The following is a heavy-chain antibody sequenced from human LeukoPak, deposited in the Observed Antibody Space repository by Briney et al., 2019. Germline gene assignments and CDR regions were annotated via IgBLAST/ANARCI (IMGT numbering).Heavy chain of an antibody. J-gene: IGHJ6*03. Sequence: GGSLRLSCAASGFTFSSYGLHWVRQAPGKGLEWVAYIQYDGSNEQYADSVKGRFSISRDSSKNILYLQMNSLRAEDTAVYYCAKDRCSNGVGCYYYYMDVWGKGTTVTISS. D-gene: IGHD2-8*01. V-gene: IGHV3-30*02. CDR3: AKDRCSNGVGCYYYYMDV. CDR1: GFTFSSYG. CDR2: IQYDGSNE.